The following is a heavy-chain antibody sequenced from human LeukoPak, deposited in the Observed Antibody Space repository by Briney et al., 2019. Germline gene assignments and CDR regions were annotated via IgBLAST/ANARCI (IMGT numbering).Heavy chain of an antibody. J-gene: IGHJ3*02. CDR3: TRSGGMTGGSFDI. CDR1: GGSISHYY. CDR2: LFSGGST. D-gene: IGHD3-9*01. Sequence: SETLSLTCTVSGGSISHYYWNWIRQPAGKGLEYIGHLFSGGSTKYNPSHISRLTMSIDTSKNQFSLRLSSVTAADTAVYYCTRSGGMTGGSFDIWGQGTLVTVSS. V-gene: IGHV4-4*07.